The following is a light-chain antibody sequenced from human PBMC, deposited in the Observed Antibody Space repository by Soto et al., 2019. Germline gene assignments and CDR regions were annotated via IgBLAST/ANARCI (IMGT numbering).Light chain of an antibody. Sequence: EIVLTQSPGTLSLSPGERATLSCMASEIVTSNYLAWYQQKPGQAPRLLIYGASSRATDIPDRFSGSGSGTDFTLTITRLEPEDSAVYFCQQYGRSPPWTFGQGTKVDIK. V-gene: IGKV3-20*01. CDR1: EIVTSNY. J-gene: IGKJ1*01. CDR3: QQYGRSPPWT. CDR2: GAS.